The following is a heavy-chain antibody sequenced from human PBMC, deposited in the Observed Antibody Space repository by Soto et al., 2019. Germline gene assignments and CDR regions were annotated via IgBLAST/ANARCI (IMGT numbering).Heavy chain of an antibody. CDR1: GFTFSSYG. V-gene: IGHV3-30*18. D-gene: IGHD3-3*01. J-gene: IGHJ6*02. Sequence: LRLSCAASGFTFSSYGMHWVRQAPGKGLEWVAVISYDGSNKYYADSVKGRFTISRDNSKNTLYLQMNSLRAEDTAVYYCAKDWAFRDFWSGYYRTYYYYYGMDVWGQGTTVTVSS. CDR3: AKDWAFRDFWSGYYRTYYYYYGMDV. CDR2: ISYDGSNK.